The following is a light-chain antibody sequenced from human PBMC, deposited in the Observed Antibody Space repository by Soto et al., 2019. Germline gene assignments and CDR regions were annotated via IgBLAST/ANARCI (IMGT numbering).Light chain of an antibody. J-gene: IGLJ1*01. CDR3: SSYTNSSPFV. Sequence: QSALTQPASVSGSPGQSITISCTGTSSDVGGYNYVSWYQQLPGKAPKLMIYDVSNWPSGVSNRFSGSKSGNTASLTISGLQAEDEADYYCSSYTNSSPFVFGTGTKVTVL. CDR2: DVS. V-gene: IGLV2-14*01. CDR1: SSDVGGYNY.